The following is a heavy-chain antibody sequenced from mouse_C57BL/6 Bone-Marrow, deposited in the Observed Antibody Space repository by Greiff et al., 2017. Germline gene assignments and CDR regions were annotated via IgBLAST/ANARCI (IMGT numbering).Heavy chain of an antibody. CDR3: ARCPSTVVATEANDY. V-gene: IGHV1-80*01. D-gene: IGHD1-1*01. Sequence: VQLQQSGAELVKPGASVKISCKASGYAFSSYWMHWVQQRPGTGLEWLGKIYPGDGDTNYNGKFQGKATLTADKSSSTAYMQLIILTSEYSAGYFCARCPSTVVATEANDYWGQGTSVTVSS. CDR2: IYPGDGDT. J-gene: IGHJ4*01. CDR1: GYAFSSYW.